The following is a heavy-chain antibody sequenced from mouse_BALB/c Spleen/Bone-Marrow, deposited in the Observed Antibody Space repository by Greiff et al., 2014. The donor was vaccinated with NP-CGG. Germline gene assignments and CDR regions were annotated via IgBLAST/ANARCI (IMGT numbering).Heavy chain of an antibody. J-gene: IGHJ4*01. D-gene: IGHD1-2*01. V-gene: IGHV14-3*02. CDR1: GFNVKDTY. CDR3: PREGHGNGSESLDY. CDR2: IDPANGNT. Sequence: VQLQQPGAELVKPGASVKLSCTASGFNVKDTYMQWVKQRPEQGLEWIGRIDPANGNTQYDPTFQGKATITTDTSSNTAYLQLRSLTSEATAVYYCPREGHGNGSESLDYWGQGTSVTVSS.